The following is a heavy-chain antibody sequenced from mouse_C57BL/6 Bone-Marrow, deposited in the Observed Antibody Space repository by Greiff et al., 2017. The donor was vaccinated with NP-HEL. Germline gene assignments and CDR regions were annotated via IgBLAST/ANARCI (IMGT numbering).Heavy chain of an antibody. CDR3: ARPLDDGYYAWFAY. Sequence: QVQLQQSGAELARPGASVKLSCKASGYTFTSYGISWVKQRTGQGLEWIGEIYPRSGNTYYNEKFKGKATLTADKSSSTAYMELRSLTSEDSAVYFCARPLDDGYYAWFAYWGQGTLVTVAA. J-gene: IGHJ3*01. D-gene: IGHD2-3*01. V-gene: IGHV1-81*01. CDR1: GYTFTSYG. CDR2: IYPRSGNT.